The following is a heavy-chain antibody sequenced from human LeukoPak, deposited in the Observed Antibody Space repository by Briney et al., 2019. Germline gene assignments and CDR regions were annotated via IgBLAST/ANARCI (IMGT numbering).Heavy chain of an antibody. CDR3: ARVPEPHYDILTGSYGTDYYYGMDV. J-gene: IGHJ6*02. CDR1: GFTFSSYA. D-gene: IGHD3-9*01. Sequence: PGGSLRLSCAASGFTFSSYAMHWVRQAPGKGLEWVALISYDGANQFYADSVKGRSTISRDNYKKTLYLQMNSLRAEDTAVYYCARVPEPHYDILTGSYGTDYYYGMDVWGQGTTVTVSS. V-gene: IGHV3-30*04. CDR2: ISYDGANQ.